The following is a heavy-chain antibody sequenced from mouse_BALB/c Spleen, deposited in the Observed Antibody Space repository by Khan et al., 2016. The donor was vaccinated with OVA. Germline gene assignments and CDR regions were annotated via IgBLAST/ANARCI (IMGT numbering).Heavy chain of an antibody. D-gene: IGHD2-10*01. CDR2: IWNDGTT. V-gene: IGHV2-6-1*01. J-gene: IGHJ4*01. Sequence: QVQLKQSGPGLAAPSQSLSITCTISGFSLTNYGVHWVRQPPGKGLEWLGVIWNDGTTTYNSSLKSRLTITKDNSQSQVFLKMNSLQTDDTAIYFCARQPYYHYNIMDYWGQGTSVTVSS. CDR1: GFSLTNYG. CDR3: ARQPYYHYNIMDY.